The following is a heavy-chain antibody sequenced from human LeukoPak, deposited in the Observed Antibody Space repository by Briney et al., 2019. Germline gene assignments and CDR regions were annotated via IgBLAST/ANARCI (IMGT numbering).Heavy chain of an antibody. Sequence: GGSLRLSCAASGFTFSSYSMNWVRQAPGKGLEWVSSISSSSSYIYYADSVKGRFTISRDNAKYSLYLQMNSLRAEDTAVYYCAKGSSDYYDSSGYLDYWGQGTLVTVSS. D-gene: IGHD3-22*01. CDR3: AKGSSDYYDSSGYLDY. J-gene: IGHJ4*02. CDR2: ISSSSSYI. V-gene: IGHV3-21*01. CDR1: GFTFSSYS.